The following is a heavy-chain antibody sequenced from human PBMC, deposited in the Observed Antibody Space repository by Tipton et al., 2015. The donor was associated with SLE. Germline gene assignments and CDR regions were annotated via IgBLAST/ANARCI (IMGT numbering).Heavy chain of an antibody. CDR1: GYPFTSYY. Sequence: QLVQSGAEVKKPGASVKVSCKASGYPFTSYYMHWVRQAPGQGLEWMGIINPSGGSTSYAQKFQGRVTMTRDTSTSTVSMELSSLSSEDPAVYYCASLANGSSRRGEYFDLWGRGSLVTVSS. CDR2: INPSGGST. CDR3: ASLANGSSRRGEYFDL. V-gene: IGHV1-46*01. D-gene: IGHD2-8*01. J-gene: IGHJ2*01.